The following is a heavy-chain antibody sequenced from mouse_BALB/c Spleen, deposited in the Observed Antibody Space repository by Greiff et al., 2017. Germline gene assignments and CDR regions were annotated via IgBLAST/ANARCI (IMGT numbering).Heavy chain of an antibody. CDR1: GFTFTDYY. Sequence: EVKVVESGAGLVQPGGSLRLSCATSGFTFTDYYMSWVRQPPGQALEWLGFIRNKANGYTTEYSASVKARFTISSDNSQSNLYLQLNTLRAKDSATYYVAKAQYGNSAWFAYWGQGTLVTVSA. CDR2: IRNKANGYTT. J-gene: IGHJ3*01. CDR3: AKAQYGNSAWFAY. D-gene: IGHD2-10*02. V-gene: IGHV7-3*02.